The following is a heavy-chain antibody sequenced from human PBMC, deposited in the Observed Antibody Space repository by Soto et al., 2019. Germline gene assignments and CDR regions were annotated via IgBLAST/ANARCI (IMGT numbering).Heavy chain of an antibody. J-gene: IGHJ5*02. D-gene: IGHD3-10*01. CDR3: AMGSPTLPQDLYWFDP. V-gene: IGHV1-2*04. Sequence: ASVKVSCKASGYTFTGYYMHWVRQAPGQGLEWMGWINPNSGGTNYAQKFQGWVTMTRDTSISTAYMELSRLRSDDTAVYYWAMGSPTLPQDLYWFDPWGQGTLVTVSS. CDR1: GYTFTGYY. CDR2: INPNSGGT.